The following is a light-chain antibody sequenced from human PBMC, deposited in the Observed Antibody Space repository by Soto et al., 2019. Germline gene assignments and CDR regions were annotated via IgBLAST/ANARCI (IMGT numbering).Light chain of an antibody. CDR1: QSVSSN. Sequence: DIVMTQSPATLSVSPVERATLCCRASQSVSSNLAWYQQKPGQAPRLLIYGASTRATGIPARFSGSGSGTEFTLTISSLQSEDFAVYYCQQYNNWPPITFGQGTRLEIK. V-gene: IGKV3-15*01. J-gene: IGKJ5*01. CDR3: QQYNNWPPIT. CDR2: GAS.